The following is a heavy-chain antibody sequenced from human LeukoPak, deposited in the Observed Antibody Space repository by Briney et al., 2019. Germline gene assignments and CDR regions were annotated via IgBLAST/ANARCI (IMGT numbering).Heavy chain of an antibody. J-gene: IGHJ1*01. CDR3: ARALNGDYVVIQH. D-gene: IGHD4-17*01. V-gene: IGHV3-74*01. CDR1: GFNFSSYW. CDR2: INSDGSST. Sequence: GGALRLSCVASGFNFSSYWMHWVRQAPGKGLVWVSRINSDGSSTSYADSVKGRFTISRDNSKNTLYLQMNSVGAEDTAVYYCARALNGDYVVIQHWGQGTLVSVSS.